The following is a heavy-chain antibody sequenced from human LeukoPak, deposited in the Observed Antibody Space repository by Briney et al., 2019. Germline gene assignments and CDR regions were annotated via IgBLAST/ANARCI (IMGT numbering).Heavy chain of an antibody. CDR3: ARSDLATITAGPFEY. CDR1: GYAFTNYG. V-gene: IGHV1-18*01. CDR2: ISGHQGNT. D-gene: IGHD5-12*01. J-gene: IGHJ4*02. Sequence: ASVKVSCKASGYAFTNYGITWVRQAPGQGLEWMGWISGHQGNTKYAQNFQGRVTMTIDTSTSTAYMDLRSLRSDDTAIYFCARSDLATITAGPFEYWGQGTLVAVSS.